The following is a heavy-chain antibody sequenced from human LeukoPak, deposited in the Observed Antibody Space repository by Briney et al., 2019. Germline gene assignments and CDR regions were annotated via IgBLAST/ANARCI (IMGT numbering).Heavy chain of an antibody. Sequence: GGSLRLSCAASGFTFSSSSMNWVRQAPGKGLEWVSSISSGGDYIYYADSVRGRFTISRDNAKNSLYLQMNSLRAEDTAVYYCARSVLAATKREGDAFDIWGQGTMVTVSS. CDR1: GFTFSSSS. J-gene: IGHJ3*02. D-gene: IGHD4-17*01. CDR2: ISSGGDYI. CDR3: ARSVLAATKREGDAFDI. V-gene: IGHV3-21*01.